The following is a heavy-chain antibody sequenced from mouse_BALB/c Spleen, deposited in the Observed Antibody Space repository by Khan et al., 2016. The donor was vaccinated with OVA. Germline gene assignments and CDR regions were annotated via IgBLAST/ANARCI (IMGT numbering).Heavy chain of an antibody. CDR1: GYIFTSYW. J-gene: IGHJ3*01. Sequence: QVQLQQSGAELVRPGASVKLSCKTSGYIFTSYWIHWVKQRSGQGLEWIARIYPGTNSTYYNEKLKGKATLTADKSSSTAYMQLSSLKSEDSAVYFCARDGPDGAWFVYWGQGTLVTVSA. D-gene: IGHD2-3*01. CDR2: IYPGTNST. V-gene: IGHV1S132*01. CDR3: ARDGPDGAWFVY.